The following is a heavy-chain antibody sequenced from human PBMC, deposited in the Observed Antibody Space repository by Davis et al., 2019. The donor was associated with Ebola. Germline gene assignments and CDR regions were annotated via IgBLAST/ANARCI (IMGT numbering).Heavy chain of an antibody. J-gene: IGHJ5*02. V-gene: IGHV4-59*01. CDR1: GGSISSYY. D-gene: IGHD4-11*01. Sequence: MPSDTLSLTCHPPGGSISSYYWSWIRQPPGQGLEWIGDIHYSGNTNNNPSLKSRVTLSVDTSKNQVSLKLRSVTAADTAVYYCAIQYSNGWFDPWGQGTLVTVSS. CDR2: IHYSGNT. CDR3: AIQYSNGWFDP.